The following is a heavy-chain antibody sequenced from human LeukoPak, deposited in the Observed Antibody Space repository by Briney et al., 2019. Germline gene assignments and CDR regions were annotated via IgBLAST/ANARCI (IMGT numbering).Heavy chain of an antibody. D-gene: IGHD3-22*01. J-gene: IGHJ4*02. CDR3: ARHYYDGSAYYFDC. Sequence: GGSLRLSCAASGFTFDDYAMHWVRQAPGKGLEWVSGISWNSGSIGYADSVKGRFTISRDNAKNSLYLQMNSLRAEDTAVYYCARHYYDGSAYYFDCWGQGTLVTVSS. CDR1: GFTFDDYA. CDR2: ISWNSGSI. V-gene: IGHV3-9*01.